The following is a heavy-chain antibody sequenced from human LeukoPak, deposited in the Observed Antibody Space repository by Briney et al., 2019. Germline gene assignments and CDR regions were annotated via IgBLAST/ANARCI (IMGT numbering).Heavy chain of an antibody. CDR2: INPNSGGT. CDR3: ARDFKSPNDFDWLSLEYYYGSGPTWQFDY. J-gene: IGHJ4*02. D-gene: IGHD3-10*01. V-gene: IGHV1-2*02. CDR1: GYTFTGYY. Sequence: GASVKVSCKASGYTFTGYYMHWVRQAPGQGLEWMGWINPNSGGTNYAQKFQGRVTMTRDTSISTAYMELSRLRPDDTAVYYCARDFKSPNDFDWLSLEYYYGSGPTWQFDYWGQGTLVTVSS.